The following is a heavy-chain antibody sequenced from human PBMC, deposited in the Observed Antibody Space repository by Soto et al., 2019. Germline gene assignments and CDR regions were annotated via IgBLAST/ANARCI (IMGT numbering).Heavy chain of an antibody. CDR1: GFSLSNARMG. CDR2: IFSNDEK. J-gene: IGHJ4*02. CDR3: ARVSHTFYDSSGYYYVIPYFDY. Sequence: QVTLKESGPVLVNPTETLTLTCTVSGFSLSNARMGVSWIRQPPGKALEWLAHIFSNDEKSYSTSLKSRLTLSKDTSKRQVVLTMTNMDPVDTATYYCARVSHTFYDSSGYYYVIPYFDYWGQGTLVTVSS. D-gene: IGHD3-22*01. V-gene: IGHV2-26*01.